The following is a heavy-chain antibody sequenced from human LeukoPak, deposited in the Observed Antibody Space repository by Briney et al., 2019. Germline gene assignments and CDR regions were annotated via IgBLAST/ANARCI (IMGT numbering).Heavy chain of an antibody. Sequence: GGSLRLSCVVSGFTFSSYWMSWVRQAPGKGLEWVANIRPDGGDEDYVDSVKGGFTISRDNAKNSLYLQMNSLRAEDTAVYYCAREGTDYWGQGTLVTVSS. CDR2: IRPDGGDE. CDR1: GFTFSSYW. D-gene: IGHD1/OR15-1a*01. CDR3: AREGTDY. V-gene: IGHV3-7*01. J-gene: IGHJ4*02.